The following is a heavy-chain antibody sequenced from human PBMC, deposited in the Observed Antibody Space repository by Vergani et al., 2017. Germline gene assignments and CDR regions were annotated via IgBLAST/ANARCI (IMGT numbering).Heavy chain of an antibody. CDR2: ISSSGSTI. V-gene: IGHV3-48*03. J-gene: IGHJ4*02. CDR1: GFTFSSYE. Sequence: EVQLVESGGGLVQPGGSLRLSCAASGFTFSSYEMNWVRQAPGKGLEWVSYISSSGSTIYYADSVKGRFTISRDNAKNSLYLQMNSLRAEDTAVYYCAGAHYDFWSGPATGGFDYWGQGTLVTVSS. CDR3: AGAHYDFWSGPATGGFDY. D-gene: IGHD3-3*01.